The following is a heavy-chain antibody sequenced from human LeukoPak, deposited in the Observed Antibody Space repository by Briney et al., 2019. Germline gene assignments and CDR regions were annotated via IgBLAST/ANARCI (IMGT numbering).Heavy chain of an antibody. CDR1: GGSFSGYY. CDR2: INHSGST. Sequence: PSETLSLTCAVYGGSFSGYYWSWIRQPPGKGLEWIGEINHSGSTNYNPSLKSRVTISVDTSKNQFSLKLSSVTAADTAVYYCARGRTRVPAAPYYYGMDVWGQGTTVTVSS. V-gene: IGHV4-34*01. D-gene: IGHD2-2*01. CDR3: ARGRTRVPAAPYYYGMDV. J-gene: IGHJ6*02.